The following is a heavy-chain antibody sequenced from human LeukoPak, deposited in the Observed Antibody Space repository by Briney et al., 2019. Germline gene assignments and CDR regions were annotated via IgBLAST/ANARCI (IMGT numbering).Heavy chain of an antibody. J-gene: IGHJ4*02. D-gene: IGHD3-16*01. V-gene: IGHV3-74*01. CDR2: VNPDGSSI. CDR1: GFTFSNYW. Sequence: GGSLRLSCAASGFTFSNYWMHWVRQVPEKGLVWVSRVNPDGSSITYANYVKGRFASSRDNAKNTLYLQMNRLRVGDTAVYYCARGGSYGDYWGQGVLVTVSS. CDR3: ARGGSYGDY.